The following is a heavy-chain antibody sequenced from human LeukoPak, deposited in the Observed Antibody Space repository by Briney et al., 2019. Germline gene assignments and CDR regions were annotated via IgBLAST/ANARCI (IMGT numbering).Heavy chain of an antibody. J-gene: IGHJ4*02. CDR1: GFTFSSYA. D-gene: IGHD3-22*01. V-gene: IGHV3-23*01. CDR3: AKSPINYYDSSDYDLNFDY. Sequence: PGGSLRLSCAASGFTFSSYAMSWVRQAPGKGLEWVSGISGSGGSTYYTDSVKGRFTISRDNSKNTLYLQMNSLRAEDTAVYYCAKSPINYYDSSDYDLNFDYWGQGTLVTVSS. CDR2: ISGSGGST.